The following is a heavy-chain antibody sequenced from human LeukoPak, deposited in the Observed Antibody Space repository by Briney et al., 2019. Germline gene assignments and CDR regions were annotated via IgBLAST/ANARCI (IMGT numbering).Heavy chain of an antibody. D-gene: IGHD3-16*01. CDR1: GFTVSSNC. CDR3: ARDDVATVFDY. V-gene: IGHV3-66*02. Sequence: GGSLRLSCVASGFTVSSNCMTWVRQAPGKGLEWVSVIYSGGNTFYADSVKGRFTISRDNSKNTRYLQMNSLRGEDTAIYYCARDDVATVFDYWGQGTLVTVSS. CDR2: IYSGGNT. J-gene: IGHJ4*02.